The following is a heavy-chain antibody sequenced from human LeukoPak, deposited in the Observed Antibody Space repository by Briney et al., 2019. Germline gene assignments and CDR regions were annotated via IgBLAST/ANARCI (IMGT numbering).Heavy chain of an antibody. Sequence: PGRSLRLSCAASGFTFSSYDIHWVRQAPGKGLEWVAVLSYDGSNKYYADSVKGRFTISRDSSKNTVDLQMNSLRAEDTAVYYCATDLNSPGGESYYTTFDYWGQGTLVTVSS. CDR3: ATDLNSPGGESYYTTFDY. V-gene: IGHV3-30*03. CDR2: LSYDGSNK. CDR1: GFTFSSYD. D-gene: IGHD1-26*01. J-gene: IGHJ4*02.